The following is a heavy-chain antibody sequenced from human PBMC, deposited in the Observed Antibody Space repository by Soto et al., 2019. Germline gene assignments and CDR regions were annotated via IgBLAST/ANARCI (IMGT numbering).Heavy chain of an antibody. D-gene: IGHD3-9*01. CDR3: AKDRVLRYFDWSPCPLDY. J-gene: IGHJ4*02. Sequence: PGGSLRLSCAASGFTFSSYAMSWVRQAPGKGLEWVSAISGSGGSTYYADSVKGRFTISRDNSKNTLYLQMNSLRAEDTAVYYCAKDRVLRYFDWSPCPLDYWGQGTLVTVSS. CDR1: GFTFSSYA. V-gene: IGHV3-23*01. CDR2: ISGSGGST.